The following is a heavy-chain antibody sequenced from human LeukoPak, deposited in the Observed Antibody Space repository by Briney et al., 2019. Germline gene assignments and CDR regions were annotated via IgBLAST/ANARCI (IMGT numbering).Heavy chain of an antibody. CDR3: AKTDCSSTSCYLGWNYYYYYYMDV. Sequence: GGSLRLSCAASGFTFSSYGMHWVRQAPCKGLEWVAFIRYDGSNKYYADSVKGRFTISRDNSKNTLYLQMNSLRAEDTAVYYCAKTDCSSTSCYLGWNYYYYYYMDVWGKGTTVTVSS. CDR2: IRYDGSNK. J-gene: IGHJ6*03. CDR1: GFTFSSYG. V-gene: IGHV3-30*02. D-gene: IGHD2-2*01.